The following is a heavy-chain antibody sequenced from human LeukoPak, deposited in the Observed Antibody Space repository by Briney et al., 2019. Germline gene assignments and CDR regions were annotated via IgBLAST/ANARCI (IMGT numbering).Heavy chain of an antibody. CDR1: GFTFSTYS. CDR2: ISSSSSHI. CDR3: ARASVWYERGPDYYYYYMDV. Sequence: GGSLRLSCAASGFTFSTYSMNWVRQAPGKGLEWVSSISSSSSHIYYADSVKGRFTISRDNAKNSLYLQMNSLRAEDTAVYYCARASVWYERGPDYYYYYMDVWGKGTTVTVSS. D-gene: IGHD6-19*01. V-gene: IGHV3-21*01. J-gene: IGHJ6*03.